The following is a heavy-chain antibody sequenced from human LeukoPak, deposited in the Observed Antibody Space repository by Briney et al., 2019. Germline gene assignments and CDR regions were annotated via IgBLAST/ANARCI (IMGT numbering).Heavy chain of an antibody. CDR3: AREGDDFWSGYLVY. V-gene: IGHV3-21*01. Sequence: GGSLRLSCAASGFTLSSYSMNWVRQAPGKGQEWVSSISSSSSYIYYADSVKGRFTISRDNAKNSLYLQMNSLRAEDTAVYYCAREGDDFWSGYLVYWGQGTLVTVSS. D-gene: IGHD3-3*01. CDR2: ISSSSSYI. J-gene: IGHJ4*02. CDR1: GFTLSSYS.